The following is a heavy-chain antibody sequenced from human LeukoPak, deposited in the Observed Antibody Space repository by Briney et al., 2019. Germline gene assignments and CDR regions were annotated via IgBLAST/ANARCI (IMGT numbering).Heavy chain of an antibody. D-gene: IGHD1-26*01. V-gene: IGHV4-4*07. CDR2: IYTSGST. Sequence: SETLSLTCTVSGGSISSYYWSWIRQPAGKGLEWIGRIYTSGSTNYNPSLKSRVTMSVDTSKNQFSLKLSSVTAADTAVYYCARDAQWEPTFDAFDIWGQGTMVTVSS. J-gene: IGHJ3*02. CDR1: GGSISSYY. CDR3: ARDAQWEPTFDAFDI.